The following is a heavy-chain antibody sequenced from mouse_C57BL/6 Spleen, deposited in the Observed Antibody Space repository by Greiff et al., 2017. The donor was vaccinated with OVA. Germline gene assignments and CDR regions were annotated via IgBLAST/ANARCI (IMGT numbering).Heavy chain of an antibody. CDR2: IYPGDGDT. V-gene: IGHV1-80*01. Sequence: QVQLQQSGAELVKPGASVKISCKASGYAFSSYWMNWVKQRPGKGLEWIGQIYPGDGDTNYNGKFKGKATLTADKSSSTAYMQLSSLTSEDSAVYFCAREGYSNYEGDYYAMDYWGQGTSVTVSS. J-gene: IGHJ4*01. CDR1: GYAFSSYW. D-gene: IGHD2-5*01. CDR3: AREGYSNYEGDYYAMDY.